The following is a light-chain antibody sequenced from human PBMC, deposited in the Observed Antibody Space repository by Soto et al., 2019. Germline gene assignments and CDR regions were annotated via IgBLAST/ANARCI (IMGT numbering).Light chain of an antibody. CDR2: EVS. J-gene: IGLJ2*01. Sequence: QSALTQPVSVSGSPGQSITISCTGTSIDVAGYNCVSWYQQHPGKAPTSMIYEVSTRPSGVSNRFSGSKSGNPASLTISGLQAEAEADYYCSSYTRSSTLVFGGGTKLTVL. V-gene: IGLV2-14*01. CDR3: SSYTRSSTLV. CDR1: SIDVAGYNC.